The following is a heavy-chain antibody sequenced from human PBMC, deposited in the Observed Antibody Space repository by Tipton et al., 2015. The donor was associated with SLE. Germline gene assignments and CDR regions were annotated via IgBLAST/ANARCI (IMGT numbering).Heavy chain of an antibody. CDR2: IKQDGSDQ. CDR3: ARETSSGAFDI. V-gene: IGHV3-7*01. J-gene: IGHJ3*02. CDR1: GFTFSHYW. D-gene: IGHD3-10*01. Sequence: GSLRLSCAASGFTFSHYWMSWVRQAPGKGLEWVANIKQDGSDQDYVGSLRGRFTISRDNAENSLYLQLNSLRPEDTAAYYCARETSSGAFDIWGQGTLVTVSS.